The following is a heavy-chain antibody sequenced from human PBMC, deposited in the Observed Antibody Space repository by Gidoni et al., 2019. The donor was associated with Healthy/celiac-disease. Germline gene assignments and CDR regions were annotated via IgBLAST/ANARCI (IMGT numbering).Heavy chain of an antibody. Sequence: EVQLVESGGGLVQPGRSLRLSCAPSGFTFDDYAMHWVRQAPGTGLEWVSGISWNSGSIGYADSVKGRFTISRDNAKNSLYLQMNSLRAEDTALYYCAKDRGSSGRQYYFDYWGQGTLVTVSS. CDR1: GFTFDDYA. V-gene: IGHV3-9*01. CDR3: AKDRGSSGRQYYFDY. D-gene: IGHD6-19*01. J-gene: IGHJ4*02. CDR2: ISWNSGSI.